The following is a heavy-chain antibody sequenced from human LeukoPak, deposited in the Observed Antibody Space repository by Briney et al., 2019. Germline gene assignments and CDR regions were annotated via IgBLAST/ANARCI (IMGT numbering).Heavy chain of an antibody. Sequence: GASVKVSCKASGYTFTSYGISWVRQAPGQGLEWMGWISTYNGDTEYAQKLQGRVTMTTETSTSTAYMELRSMRSDDTAVYYCARHGVVGATGLIFDYWGQGTLVTVSS. CDR1: GYTFTSYG. CDR3: ARHGVVGATGLIFDY. CDR2: ISTYNGDT. V-gene: IGHV1-18*01. J-gene: IGHJ4*02. D-gene: IGHD1-26*01.